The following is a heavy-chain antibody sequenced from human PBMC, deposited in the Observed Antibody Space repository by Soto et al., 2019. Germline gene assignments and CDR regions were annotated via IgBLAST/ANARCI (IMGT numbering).Heavy chain of an antibody. CDR1: GFTFSSYG. J-gene: IGHJ4*02. D-gene: IGHD4-17*01. V-gene: IGHV3-30*18. CDR2: ISYDGSNK. CDR3: AKVSSGDYDY. Sequence: GSLRLSCAASGFTFSSYGMHWVRQAPGKGLEWVAVISYDGSNKYYADSVKGRFTISRDNSKNTLYLQMNSLRAEDTAVYYCAKVSSGDYDYWGQGTLVTVSS.